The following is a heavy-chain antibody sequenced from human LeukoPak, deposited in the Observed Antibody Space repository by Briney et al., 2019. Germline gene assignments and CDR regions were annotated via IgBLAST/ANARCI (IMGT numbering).Heavy chain of an antibody. CDR2: ISWNSGSI. Sequence: GRSPRLSCAASGFTFDDYAMHWVRQAPGKGLEWVSGISWNSGSIGYADSVKGRFTISRDNAKNSLYLQMNSLRAEDTALYYCAKGDDSSGPYYFDYWGQGTLVTVSS. CDR3: AKGDDSSGPYYFDY. D-gene: IGHD3-22*01. V-gene: IGHV3-9*01. CDR1: GFTFDDYA. J-gene: IGHJ4*02.